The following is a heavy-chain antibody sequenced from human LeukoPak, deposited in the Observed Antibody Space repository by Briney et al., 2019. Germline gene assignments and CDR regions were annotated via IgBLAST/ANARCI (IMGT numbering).Heavy chain of an antibody. D-gene: IGHD6-6*01. CDR3: ARDIAARQFDYYYYMDV. CDR2: INPNSGGT. V-gene: IGHV1-2*02. Sequence: ASVKVSCKTSGYTFTGYFMHWVRQAPGQGLEWMGWINPNSGGTNYAQKFQGRVTMTRDTSISTAYMDLSRLRSDDTAVYYCARDIAARQFDYYYYMDVWGKGTTVTVSS. J-gene: IGHJ6*03. CDR1: GYTFTGYF.